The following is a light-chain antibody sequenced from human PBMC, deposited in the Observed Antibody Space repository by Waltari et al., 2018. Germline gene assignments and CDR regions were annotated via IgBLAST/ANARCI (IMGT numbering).Light chain of an antibody. Sequence: EIVLTQSPVTLSLAAGERATLSCRASESVSNYLAWCQQKPGQSPTLLIYDTSKRATGIPGRFGGSGYGTDFTLTINNLEAEDFALYYCQQGVILPLTFGGGTKLEIK. CDR3: QQGVILPLT. V-gene: IGKV3-11*01. CDR1: ESVSNY. CDR2: DTS. J-gene: IGKJ4*01.